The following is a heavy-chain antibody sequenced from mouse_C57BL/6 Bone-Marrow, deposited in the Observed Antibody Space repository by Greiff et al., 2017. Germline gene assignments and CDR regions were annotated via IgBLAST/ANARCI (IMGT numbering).Heavy chain of an antibody. Sequence: QVQLKQSGPGLVAPSQSLSITCTVSGFSLTSYGVDWVRQSPGKGLEWLGVIWGVGSTNYNSALKSRLSISKDNSKSQVFLKMNSLQTDDTAMYYCARVEITTVGGAMDYWGQGTSVTVSS. CDR1: GFSLTSYG. J-gene: IGHJ4*01. CDR3: ARVEITTVGGAMDY. CDR2: IWGVGST. V-gene: IGHV2-6*01. D-gene: IGHD1-1*01.